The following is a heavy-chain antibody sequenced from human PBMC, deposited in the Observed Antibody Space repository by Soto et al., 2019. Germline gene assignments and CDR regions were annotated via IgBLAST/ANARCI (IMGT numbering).Heavy chain of an antibody. D-gene: IGHD5-18*01. CDR3: AGYEGYSYGPRDYYYYYYMDV. CDR2: IYYSGST. Sequence: SSGTLSPPCTVSGGSLSSYYWSLVPQPPGKGLGWIGYIYYSGSTNYNPSLKSRVTISVDTSKNQFSLKLSSVTAADTAVYYCAGYEGYSYGPRDYYYYYYMDVWGKGTTVTVSS. J-gene: IGHJ6*03. CDR1: GGSLSSYY. V-gene: IGHV4-59*08.